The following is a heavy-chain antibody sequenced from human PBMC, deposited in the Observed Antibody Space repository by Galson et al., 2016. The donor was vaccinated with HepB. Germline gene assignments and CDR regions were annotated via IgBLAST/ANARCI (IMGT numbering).Heavy chain of an antibody. CDR3: ARDPQLRWPRNTPTYFDH. V-gene: IGHV3-33*01. D-gene: IGHD4-23*01. CDR2: XXYXXSNK. Sequence: SLRLSCAASGFTFSYYGMHWVRQAPGKGXXXVAXXXYXXSNKYXXDSVXGRFTISRDNSKNTLYLQMNILRAGDTAVYYCARDPQLRWPRNTPTYFDHWGQGTLVTVSS. J-gene: IGHJ4*02. CDR1: GFTFSYYG.